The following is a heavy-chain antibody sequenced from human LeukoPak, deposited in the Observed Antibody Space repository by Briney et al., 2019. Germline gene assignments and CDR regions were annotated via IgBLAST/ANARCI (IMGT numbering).Heavy chain of an antibody. J-gene: IGHJ3*02. V-gene: IGHV4-61*02. CDR1: GGSMSSGDYH. D-gene: IGHD3-9*01. CDR3: AIRNFGNGFHI. Sequence: PSQTLSLTCTASGGSMSSGDYHWTWLRQPAGKGLEWIGRIFKGVSTNYNPSLKSRATISQDTSKNQFSLDLTSVTAADTAVYYCAIRNFGNGFHIWGQGTLVTVSS. CDR2: IFKGVST.